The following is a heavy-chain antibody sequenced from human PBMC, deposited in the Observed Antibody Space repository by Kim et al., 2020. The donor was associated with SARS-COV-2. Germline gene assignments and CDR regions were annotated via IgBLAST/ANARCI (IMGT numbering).Heavy chain of an antibody. Sequence: SETLSLTCTVSGGSISSYYWSWIRQPPGKGLEWIGYIYYSGSTNYNPSLKSRVTISVDTSKNQFSLKLSSVTAADTVVYYCAREGVAVAGLFDYWGQGTLVTVSS. CDR1: GGSISSYY. J-gene: IGHJ4*02. CDR3: AREGVAVAGLFDY. CDR2: IYYSGST. D-gene: IGHD6-19*01. V-gene: IGHV4-59*13.